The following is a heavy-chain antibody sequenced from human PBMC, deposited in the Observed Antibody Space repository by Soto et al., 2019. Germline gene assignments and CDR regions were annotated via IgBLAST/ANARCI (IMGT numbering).Heavy chain of an antibody. CDR3: AHTYGSGSLSNWFDP. J-gene: IGHJ5*02. CDR1: GGSISSYYW. V-gene: IGHV2-5*08. D-gene: IGHD3-10*01. Sequence: TLSLTCTVSGGSISSYYWSWIRQPPGKGLEWLALIYWDDDKRYSPSLKSRLTITKDTSKNQVVLTMTNMDPVDTATYYCAHTYGSGSLSNWFDPWGQGTLVTVSS. CDR2: IYWDDDK.